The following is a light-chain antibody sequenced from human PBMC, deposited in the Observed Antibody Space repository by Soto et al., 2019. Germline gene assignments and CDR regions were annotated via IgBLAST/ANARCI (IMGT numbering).Light chain of an antibody. J-gene: IGLJ2*01. CDR2: EVT. CDR3: TSYTSDNTLV. Sequence: QSALTQPASVSGSPGQSITISCTGTSSDVGGYNYVSWYQQHPGKAPKLMIYEVTDRPSGVSNRFSVSKSGNTASLTISGLQAEDEADYYCTSYTSDNTLVFGGGTKLTVL. V-gene: IGLV2-14*01. CDR1: SSDVGGYNY.